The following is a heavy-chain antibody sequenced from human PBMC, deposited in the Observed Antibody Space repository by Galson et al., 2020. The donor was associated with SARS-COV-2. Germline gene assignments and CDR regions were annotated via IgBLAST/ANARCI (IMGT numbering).Heavy chain of an antibody. CDR2: INHSGST. J-gene: IGHJ4*02. CDR1: GGSFSGYY. V-gene: IGHV4-34*01. CDR3: ARGRYSSSWYGQKYYFDY. Sequence: KTSETLSLTCAVYGGSFSGYYWSWIRQPPGKGLEWIGEINHSGSTNYNPSLKSRVTISVDTSKNQFSLKLSSVTAADTAVYYCARGRYSSSWYGQKYYFDYWGQGTLVTVSS. D-gene: IGHD6-13*01.